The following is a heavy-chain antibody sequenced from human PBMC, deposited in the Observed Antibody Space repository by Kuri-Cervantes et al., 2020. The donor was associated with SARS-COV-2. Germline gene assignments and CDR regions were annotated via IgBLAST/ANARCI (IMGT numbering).Heavy chain of an antibody. CDR2: ISGDGGST. CDR3: AKVSFSYDTRGVACFDY. CDR1: GFTFDAYA. J-gene: IGHJ4*02. D-gene: IGHD3-22*01. Sequence: GESLKISCAASGFTFDAYAMHWVRQAPGKGLEWVSLISGDGGSTYYADSVKGRFTISRDKAKTSLYLQMNSLQAEDRALYYCAKVSFSYDTRGVACFDYWGQGTRVTCSS. V-gene: IGHV3-43*02.